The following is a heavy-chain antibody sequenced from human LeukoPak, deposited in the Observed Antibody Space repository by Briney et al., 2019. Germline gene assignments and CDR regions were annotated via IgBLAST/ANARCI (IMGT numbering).Heavy chain of an antibody. D-gene: IGHD3-22*01. CDR3: AKGGGLVVGPHFYFDC. J-gene: IGHJ4*02. V-gene: IGHV3-23*01. Sequence: VGSLRLSCAASGSTFSSYAMTWVRQAPGKGLEWVSGISGSGGSTYYADSVKGRFTISRDNSKNTLYLQMSSLRAEDTAVYYCAKGGGLVVGPHFYFDCWGQGTLVTVSS. CDR1: GSTFSSYA. CDR2: ISGSGGST.